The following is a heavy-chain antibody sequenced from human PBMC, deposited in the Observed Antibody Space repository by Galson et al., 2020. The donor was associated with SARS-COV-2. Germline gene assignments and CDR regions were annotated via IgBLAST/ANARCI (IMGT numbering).Heavy chain of an antibody. V-gene: IGHV3-23*01. Sequence: GGSLRLSCAASGFTFSSYAMRWVRQAPGKGLEWVPDISRNGARKHYADSVKGRFTISRDNSKSTLYLQMTSLRAEDTALYYCAKEEKNRESDALDIWGQGTMVTGSS. CDR3: AKEEKNRESDALDI. D-gene: IGHD3-10*01. CDR2: ISRNGARK. J-gene: IGHJ3*02. CDR1: GFTFSSYA.